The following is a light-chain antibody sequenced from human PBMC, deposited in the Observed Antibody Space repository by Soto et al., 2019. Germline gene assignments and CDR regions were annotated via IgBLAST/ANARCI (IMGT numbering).Light chain of an antibody. CDR2: AAS. CDR1: QSITTY. J-gene: IGKJ1*01. CDR3: QQSYSTPTWT. Sequence: DIQMTQSPSSLSATVGDRVIINWRASQSITTYLNWYQQKPGKAPKVVIYAASTLQSGVASRFSGSGSGSDFTLAISSLQPEDFATYYCQQSYSTPTWTFGQGTKV. V-gene: IGKV1-39*01.